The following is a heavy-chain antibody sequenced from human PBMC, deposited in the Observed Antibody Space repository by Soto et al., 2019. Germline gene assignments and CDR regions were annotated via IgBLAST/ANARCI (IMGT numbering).Heavy chain of an antibody. CDR3: AKDMYSSGWYRGYYYYYGMDV. Sequence: QVQLVESGGGVVQPGRSLRLSCAASGFTFSSYGMHWVRQAPGKGLEWVAVISYDGSNKYYADSVKGRFTISRDNSKNTLYLQMNSLRAEDTAVYYCAKDMYSSGWYRGYYYYYGMDVWGQGTTVTVSS. D-gene: IGHD6-19*01. CDR2: ISYDGSNK. CDR1: GFTFSSYG. J-gene: IGHJ6*02. V-gene: IGHV3-30*18.